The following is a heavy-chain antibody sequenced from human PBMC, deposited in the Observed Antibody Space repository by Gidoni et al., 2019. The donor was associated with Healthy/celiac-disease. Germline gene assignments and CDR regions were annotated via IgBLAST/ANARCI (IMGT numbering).Heavy chain of an antibody. CDR1: GGSISSSNW. V-gene: IGHV4-4*02. CDR2: IYHSGST. J-gene: IGHJ5*02. Sequence: QVQLQESGPGLVKPSGTLTLTCAVSGGSISSSNWWSWVRQPPGKGLEWIGEIYHSGSTNYNPSLKSRVTISVDKSKNQFSLKLSSVTAADTAVYYCARSAGDFGVVITPVHWFDPWGQGTLVTVSS. D-gene: IGHD3-3*01. CDR3: ARSAGDFGVVITPVHWFDP.